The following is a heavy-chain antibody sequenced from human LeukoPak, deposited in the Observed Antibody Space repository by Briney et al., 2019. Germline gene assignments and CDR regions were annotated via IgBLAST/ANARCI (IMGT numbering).Heavy chain of an antibody. CDR2: IRYDGSNK. CDR1: GFTFSSYG. D-gene: IGHD1-26*01. Sequence: GGSLRLSCAASGFTFSSYGMHWVRQAPGKGLEWVAFIRYDGSNKYYADSVKGRFTISRDNSKNTLYLQMNSLRAEDTAVYYCAKDLSGSYYWYFDLWGRGTLVTVSS. J-gene: IGHJ2*01. CDR3: AKDLSGSYYWYFDL. V-gene: IGHV3-30*02.